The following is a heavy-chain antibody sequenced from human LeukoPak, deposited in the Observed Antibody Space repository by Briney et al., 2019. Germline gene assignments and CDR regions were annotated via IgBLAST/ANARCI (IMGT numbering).Heavy chain of an antibody. D-gene: IGHD3-10*01. Sequence: PGGSLRLSCAASGFTFSSYGMSWVRQAPGKGLEWVSAISGSGDSTYYADSVKGRFTISRDNSKNTLYLQMNSLRSEDTAVYYCARGGGFGESTPTYYYYYMDVWGKGTTVTISS. CDR2: ISGSGDST. CDR3: ARGGGFGESTPTYYYYYMDV. J-gene: IGHJ6*03. CDR1: GFTFSSYG. V-gene: IGHV3-23*01.